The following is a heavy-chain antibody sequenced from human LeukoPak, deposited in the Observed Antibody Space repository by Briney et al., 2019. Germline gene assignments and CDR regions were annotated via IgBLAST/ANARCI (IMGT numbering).Heavy chain of an antibody. J-gene: IGHJ6*03. Sequence: GGSLRLSCAASGFSLSSYWMSWVRQAPGKGLEWVANRKQDGSEKYYVDSVKGRFTISRDNAKNSLYLQMNSLRAEDTAVYYCARDRGSIAARQGYYYYYMDVWGKGTTVTVSS. D-gene: IGHD6-6*01. CDR1: GFSLSSYW. V-gene: IGHV3-7*01. CDR3: ARDRGSIAARQGYYYYYMDV. CDR2: RKQDGSEK.